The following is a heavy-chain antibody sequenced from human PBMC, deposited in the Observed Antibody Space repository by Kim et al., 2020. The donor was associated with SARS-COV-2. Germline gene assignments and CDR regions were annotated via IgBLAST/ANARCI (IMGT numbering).Heavy chain of an antibody. J-gene: IGHJ4*02. V-gene: IGHV3-33*01. Sequence: GGSLRLSCAASGFTFSSYGMHWVRQAPGKGLEWVAVIWYDGSNKYYADSVKGRFTISRDNSKNTLYLQMNSLRAEDTAVYYCARDSSGHRFDYWGQGTLVTVSS. CDR1: GFTFSSYG. D-gene: IGHD3-22*01. CDR3: ARDSSGHRFDY. CDR2: IWYDGSNK.